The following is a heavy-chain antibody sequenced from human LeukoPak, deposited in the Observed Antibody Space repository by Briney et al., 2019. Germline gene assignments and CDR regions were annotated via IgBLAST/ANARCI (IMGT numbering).Heavy chain of an antibody. CDR1: GGSISSGDYY. D-gene: IGHD3-22*01. V-gene: IGHV4-31*03. CDR3: ARGVSSEYYYDSSGYYWFYP. Sequence: PSQTLSLTCTVSGGSISSGDYYWSWLRQHPGEGLEWVGYIYYGCSTYYNPSLKSRVTISVDTSKNQFSLKLSSVTAADTAVYYCARGVSSEYYYDSSGYYWFYPWGQGTLVTVSS. J-gene: IGHJ5*02. CDR2: IYYGCST.